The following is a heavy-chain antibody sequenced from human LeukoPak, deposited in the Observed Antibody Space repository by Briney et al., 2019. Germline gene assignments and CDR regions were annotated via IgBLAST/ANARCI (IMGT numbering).Heavy chain of an antibody. J-gene: IGHJ3*02. CDR1: GYTFTSYG. D-gene: IGHD5-12*01. CDR2: ISAYNGNT. CDR3: ARDGDSGYAHDAFDI. Sequence: GASVKVSCKASGYTFTSYGISWVRQAPGQGLEWMGWISAYNGNTNYAQKLQGRVTMTTDTSTSTAYMELRSLRSDDTAVYYCARDGDSGYAHDAFDIWGQGTMVTVSS. V-gene: IGHV1-18*01.